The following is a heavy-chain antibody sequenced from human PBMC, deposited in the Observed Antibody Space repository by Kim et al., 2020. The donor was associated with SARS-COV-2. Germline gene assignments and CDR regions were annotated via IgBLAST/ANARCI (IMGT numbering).Heavy chain of an antibody. V-gene: IGHV4-59*01. D-gene: IGHD3-16*01. CDR2: T. J-gene: IGHJ5*02. CDR3: ARDPSFGWFDP. Sequence: TNSTPSLKGRVTISVDTSKNQFSLKLSSVTAADTAVYYCARDPSFGWFDPWGQGTLVTVSS.